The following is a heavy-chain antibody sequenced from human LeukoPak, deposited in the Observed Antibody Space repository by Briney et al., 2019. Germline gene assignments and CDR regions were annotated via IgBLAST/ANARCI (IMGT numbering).Heavy chain of an antibody. CDR1: GLTVSINY. CDR3: ARVGVGTVAGNYFDD. Sequence: GGSLRLSCAASGLTVSINYMSWVRQAPGKGLEWVSLIYGGGGTYYADSVQGRFTISRHNSENTLYLEMNSLRPEDTAVYYCARVGVGTVAGNYFDDWGQGTLVTVSS. J-gene: IGHJ4*02. CDR2: IYGGGGT. V-gene: IGHV3-53*04. D-gene: IGHD6-19*01.